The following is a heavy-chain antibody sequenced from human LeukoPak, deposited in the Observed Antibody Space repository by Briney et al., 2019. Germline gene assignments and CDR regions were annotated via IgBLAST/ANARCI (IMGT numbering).Heavy chain of an antibody. CDR3: AKDSPYGSGTGWFDP. CDR1: GFTFSSYG. Sequence: GGSLRLSCAASGFTFSSYGMHRVRQAPGKGLEWVAVISYDGSNKYYADSVKGRFTISRDNSKNTLYLQMNSLRAEDTAVYYCAKDSPYGSGTGWFDPWGQGTLVTVSS. J-gene: IGHJ5*02. D-gene: IGHD3-10*01. CDR2: ISYDGSNK. V-gene: IGHV3-30*18.